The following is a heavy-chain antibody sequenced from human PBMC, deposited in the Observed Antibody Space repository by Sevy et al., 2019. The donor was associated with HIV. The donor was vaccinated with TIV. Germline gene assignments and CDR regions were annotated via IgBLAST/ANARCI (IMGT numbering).Heavy chain of an antibody. CDR2: ISSSSSTI. Sequence: GGSLRLSCAASGFTFSSYSMNWVRQAPGKGLEWVSYISSSSSTIYYADSVKGRFTISRDNAKNSLYLQMNSLRDEDTAVYYCARTLPDFWSGSGSFEPWGQGTLVTVSS. V-gene: IGHV3-48*02. D-gene: IGHD3-3*01. CDR1: GFTFSSYS. CDR3: ARTLPDFWSGSGSFEP. J-gene: IGHJ5*02.